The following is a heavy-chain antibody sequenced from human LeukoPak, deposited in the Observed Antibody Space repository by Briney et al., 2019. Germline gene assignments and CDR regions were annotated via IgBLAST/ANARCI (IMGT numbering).Heavy chain of an antibody. D-gene: IGHD1-14*01. V-gene: IGHV1-46*01. CDR1: GHTFTTYY. CDR3: AKETPNTGWFDP. Sequence: ASVKVSCKASGHTFTTYYVHLVRQAPGQGLEWMGVINPSGDGTNYPQRFQGRVTLTRDTSTSTVYTELSSLRSEDTAIHYCAKETPNTGWFDPWGQGTLVTVSS. CDR2: INPSGDGT. J-gene: IGHJ5*02.